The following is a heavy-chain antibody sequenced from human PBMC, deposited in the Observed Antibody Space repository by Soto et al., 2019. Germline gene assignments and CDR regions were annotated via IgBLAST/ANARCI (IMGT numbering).Heavy chain of an antibody. D-gene: IGHD3-22*01. Sequence: GSLRLSCAASGFTFSSYGMHWVRQAPGKGLEWVAVISYDGSNKYYADSVKGRFTISRDNSKNTLYLQMNSLRAEDTAVYYCAKDRANYDSSGYYHEGVYWGQGTLVTVSS. CDR1: GFTFSSYG. V-gene: IGHV3-30*18. CDR2: ISYDGSNK. J-gene: IGHJ4*02. CDR3: AKDRANYDSSGYYHEGVY.